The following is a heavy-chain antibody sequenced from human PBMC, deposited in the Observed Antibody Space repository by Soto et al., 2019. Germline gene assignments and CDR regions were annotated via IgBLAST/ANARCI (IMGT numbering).Heavy chain of an antibody. D-gene: IGHD5-18*01. CDR1: GYTFTSYD. CDR2: INAGNGNT. Sequence: QVQLVQSGAEVKKPGASVKVSCKASGYTFTSYDMHWVRQAPGQRLEWMGWINAGNGNTRYSQKFQGRVTITRDTSATTANMMMSSLRSEDTAGYYCATPSEGGYNYGYCGQGTMLTLSS. CDR3: ATPSEGGYNYGY. J-gene: IGHJ4*02. V-gene: IGHV1-3*01.